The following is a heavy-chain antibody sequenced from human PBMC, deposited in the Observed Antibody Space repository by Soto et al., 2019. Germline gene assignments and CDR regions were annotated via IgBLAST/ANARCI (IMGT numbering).Heavy chain of an antibody. CDR1: GYTFSGFY. D-gene: IGHD3-16*01. V-gene: IGHV1-2*02. CDR2: INPNSGGT. Sequence: GASVKVSCKASGYTFSGFYMHWVRQAPGQGLEWMGWINPNSGGTKSAEKFQGRVTMTRDTSISTAYMELSRLKASDTGIYYCAKHVDNWGAPYYFDSWGQGTQVTVSS. J-gene: IGHJ4*02. CDR3: AKHVDNWGAPYYFDS.